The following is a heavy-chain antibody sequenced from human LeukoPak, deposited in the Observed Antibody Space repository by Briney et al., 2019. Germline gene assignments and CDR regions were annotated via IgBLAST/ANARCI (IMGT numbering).Heavy chain of an antibody. J-gene: IGHJ4*02. CDR1: GFTSSGHW. CDR3: TRDRSRAEDD. V-gene: IGHV3-7*01. D-gene: IGHD1-14*01. CDR2: INQGGSDK. Sequence: GGSLRLSCAASGFTSSGHWMSWVRQAPGKGLEWVANINQGGSDKYYVDSVKGRFTISRDNANNLLYLQMNSLRGEDTAVYYCTRDRSRAEDDWGQGTLVTVSS.